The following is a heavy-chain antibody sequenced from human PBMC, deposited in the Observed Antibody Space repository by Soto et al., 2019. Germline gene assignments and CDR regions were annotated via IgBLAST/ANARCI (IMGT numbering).Heavy chain of an antibody. J-gene: IGHJ6*02. Sequence: QVQLVQSGAEVKKPGASVKVSCKASGYTFTSYGISWVRQAPGQGFDWMGWISAYNGNTNYAQKLQGRATMTTDTSTSTAYMALRSLRSDDTAVYYSARDKRGSYHSSYYYYVMDVWGHGPTVTVSS. V-gene: IGHV1-18*01. CDR1: GYTFTSYG. D-gene: IGHD1-26*01. CDR2: ISAYNGNT. CDR3: ARDKRGSYHSSYYYYVMDV.